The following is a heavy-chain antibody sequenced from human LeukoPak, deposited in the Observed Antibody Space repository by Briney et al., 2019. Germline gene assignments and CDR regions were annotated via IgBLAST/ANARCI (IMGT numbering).Heavy chain of an antibody. D-gene: IGHD6-13*01. CDR3: ATGTSWYYYY. CDR2: MYHSGST. J-gene: IGHJ4*02. Sequence: SETLSLTCAVSGGSISNDKWWSWVRQSPVKGLEWIGEMYHSGSTNYNPSLKSRVTISVDKSNNQFSLKLISVTAVDTAMYYCATGTSWYYYYWGQGTLVTVSS. V-gene: IGHV4-4*02. CDR1: GGSISNDKW.